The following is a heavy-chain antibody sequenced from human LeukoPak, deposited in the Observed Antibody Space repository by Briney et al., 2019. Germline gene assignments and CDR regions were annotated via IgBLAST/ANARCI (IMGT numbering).Heavy chain of an antibody. CDR2: INPNSGAT. CDR3: ARWGEGFDP. Sequence: ASVKVSCKATAYTFIDYYMHWVRQAPGQGLEWMGWINPNSGATNYAQKFQGRVTMTRDTSISTAYMELSSLRSDDTAVYYCARWGEGFDPWGQGTLVSVSS. V-gene: IGHV1-2*02. D-gene: IGHD3-16*01. J-gene: IGHJ5*02. CDR1: AYTFIDYY.